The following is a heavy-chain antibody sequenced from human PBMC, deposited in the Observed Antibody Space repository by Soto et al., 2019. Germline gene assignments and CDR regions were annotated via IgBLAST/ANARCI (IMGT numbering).Heavy chain of an antibody. V-gene: IGHV3-23*01. Sequence: EVQLLESGGGLVQPGGSLRLSCAASGFTFSSYAMSWVRQAPGKGLEWVSAISGSGGSTYYAHSVKGRFTISRDNSKNTLYLQMNSLRAEDTAVYYCAKFLSTTVTYYYYYGMDVWGQGTTVTVSS. CDR3: AKFLSTTVTYYYYYGMDV. J-gene: IGHJ6*02. D-gene: IGHD4-17*01. CDR1: GFTFSSYA. CDR2: ISGSGGST.